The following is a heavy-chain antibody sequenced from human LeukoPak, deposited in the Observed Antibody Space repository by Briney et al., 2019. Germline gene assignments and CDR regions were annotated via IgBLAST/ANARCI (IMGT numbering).Heavy chain of an antibody. V-gene: IGHV4-34*01. CDR1: GGSFSGYY. Sequence: SETLSLTCAVYGGSFSGYYWSWIRQPPGKGLEWIGEINHSGSTNYNPSLKSRVTISVDTSKNQFSLKLSSVTAADTSIYYCARIPTNAVPSAHNGFYIWGQGTMLTVSS. CDR3: ARIPTNAVPSAHNGFYI. J-gene: IGHJ3*02. CDR2: INHSGST. D-gene: IGHD6-19*01.